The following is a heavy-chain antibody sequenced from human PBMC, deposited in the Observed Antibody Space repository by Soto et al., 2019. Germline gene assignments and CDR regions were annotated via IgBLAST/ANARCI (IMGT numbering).Heavy chain of an antibody. CDR3: ARDPLAAAGTRFDP. V-gene: IGHV1-2*02. J-gene: IGHJ5*02. CDR2: INPNSGGT. D-gene: IGHD6-13*01. Sequence: GASVKVSFKASGYTFTGYYMHWVRQAPGQGLEWMGWINPNSGGTNYAQKFQGRVTMTRDTSISTAYMELSRLRSDDTAVYYCARDPLAAAGTRFDPWGQGTLVTVSS. CDR1: GYTFTGYY.